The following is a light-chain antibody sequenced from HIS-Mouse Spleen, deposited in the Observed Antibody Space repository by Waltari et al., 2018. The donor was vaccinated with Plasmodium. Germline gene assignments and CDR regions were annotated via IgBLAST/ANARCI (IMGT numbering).Light chain of an antibody. CDR2: DAS. J-gene: IGKJ2*01. CDR1: QGISSA. V-gene: IGKV1-13*02. Sequence: AIQLTQSPSSLSASVGDRVTITCRASQGISSALAWYQQKPGKAPKLLIYDASSLESGVPSRFSGSRSGTDFTLTISSLQPEDFATYYCQQFNSYPTFGQGTKLEIK. CDR3: QQFNSYPT.